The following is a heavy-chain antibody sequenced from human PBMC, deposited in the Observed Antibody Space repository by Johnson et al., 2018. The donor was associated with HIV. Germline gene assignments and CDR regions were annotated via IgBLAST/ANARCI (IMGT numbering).Heavy chain of an antibody. J-gene: IGHJ3*02. CDR2: IWYDGSNK. CDR1: GFTFSSYG. Sequence: QVQLVESGGGVVQPGGSLRLSCAASGFTFSSYGMHWVRQAPGKGLEWVAVIWYDGSNKYYADSVKGRFTISRDNSKNTLYLQMNSLRAEEPAVYYCAKDRGAARAFDAFDIWGQGTMVTVSS. CDR3: AKDRGAARAFDAFDI. D-gene: IGHD6-6*01. V-gene: IGHV3-33*06.